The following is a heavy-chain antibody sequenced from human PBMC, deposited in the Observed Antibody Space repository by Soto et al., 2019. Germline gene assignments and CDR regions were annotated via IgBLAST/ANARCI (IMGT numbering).Heavy chain of an antibody. J-gene: IGHJ3*02. CDR3: ARDGERYCSGGSCYAFDI. V-gene: IGHV4-59*01. D-gene: IGHD2-15*01. Sequence: SETLSLTYTVSGGSISSYYWSWIRQPPGKGLEWIGYIYYSGSTNYNPSLKSRVTISVDTSKNQFSLKLSSVTAADTAVYYCARDGERYCSGGSCYAFDIWGQGTMVTVSS. CDR2: IYYSGST. CDR1: GGSISSYY.